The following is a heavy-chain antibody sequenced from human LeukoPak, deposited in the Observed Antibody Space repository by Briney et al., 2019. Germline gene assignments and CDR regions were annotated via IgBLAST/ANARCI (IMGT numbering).Heavy chain of an antibody. D-gene: IGHD1-1*01. J-gene: IGHJ4*02. Sequence: GGSLRLSCAVSGFTFRSYGMHWVRQAPGKGLEWVAVISYDGSNKYYADSVKGRFTISRDNSKNTLYLQMNSLRAEDTAVYSCAKGGEVQPMQRTIQLSPALPDYWGQGTLVTVSS. V-gene: IGHV3-30*18. CDR1: GFTFRSYG. CDR3: AKGGEVQPMQRTIQLSPALPDY. CDR2: ISYDGSNK.